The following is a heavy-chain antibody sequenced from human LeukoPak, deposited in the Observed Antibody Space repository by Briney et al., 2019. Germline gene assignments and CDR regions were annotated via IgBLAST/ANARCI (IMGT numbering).Heavy chain of an antibody. CDR3: ARERAVPAAKTYYFDS. CDR2: ISYDGSNK. D-gene: IGHD2-2*01. Sequence: GGSLRLSCAASGFTFSSYAMHWVRQAPGKGLEWVAVISYDGSNKYYADSVKGRFTISRDNSKNTLYLQMNSLRAEDTAVYYCARERAVPAAKTYYFDSGGQETRVTVSS. J-gene: IGHJ4*02. V-gene: IGHV3-30-3*01. CDR1: GFTFSSYA.